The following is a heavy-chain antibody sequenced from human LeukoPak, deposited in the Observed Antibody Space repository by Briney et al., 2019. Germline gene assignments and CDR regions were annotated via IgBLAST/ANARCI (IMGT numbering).Heavy chain of an antibody. D-gene: IGHD3-10*01. CDR2: IYYSGSA. CDR1: GGAIGSDGYY. V-gene: IGHV4-31*03. CDR3: ARGSYYGFSGDS. Sequence: SETLSLTCSVSGGAIGSDGYYWNWIRQHPGKGLEWIGYIYYSGSASYNPSLKSRVTISVDTSKNQFSLRLSSVTAADTAVYYCARGSYYGFSGDSWGQGALVTVSS. J-gene: IGHJ4*02.